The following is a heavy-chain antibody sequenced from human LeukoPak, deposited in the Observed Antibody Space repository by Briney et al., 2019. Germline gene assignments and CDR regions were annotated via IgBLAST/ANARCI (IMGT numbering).Heavy chain of an antibody. CDR2: MNPNSGNT. D-gene: IGHD6-19*01. CDR1: GYTFTGYY. J-gene: IGHJ6*02. Sequence: ASVKVSCKASGYTFTGYYMHWVRQATGQGLEWMGWMNPNSGNTGYAQKFQGRVTMTRNTSISTAYMELSSLRSEDTAVYYCARFSPPSSGWFNYYGMDVWGQGTTVTVSS. V-gene: IGHV1-8*02. CDR3: ARFSPPSSGWFNYYGMDV.